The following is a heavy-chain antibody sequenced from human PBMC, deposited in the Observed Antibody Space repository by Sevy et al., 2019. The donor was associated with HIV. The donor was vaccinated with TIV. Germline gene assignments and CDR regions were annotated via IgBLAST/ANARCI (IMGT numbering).Heavy chain of an antibody. CDR1: GFTFSDYS. D-gene: IGHD3-3*01. V-gene: IGHV3-21*01. CDR2: ISTSSAYI. Sequence: GGSLRLSCTASGFTFSDYSMNWVRQAPGKGLEWVSSISTSSAYIFYADSVKGRFIISRDNVKNSLYLQMNSLRAEDTAIYYCSFYYDFWSGYSSFDYWGQGTLVTVSS. J-gene: IGHJ4*02. CDR3: SFYYDFWSGYSSFDY.